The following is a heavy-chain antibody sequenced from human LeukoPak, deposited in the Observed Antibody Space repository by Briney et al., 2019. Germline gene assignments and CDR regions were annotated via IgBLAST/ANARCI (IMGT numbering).Heavy chain of an antibody. V-gene: IGHV3-30-3*01. CDR3: ARGGYYFDY. CDR2: ISYDGSNK. Sequence: PGGSLRLSCAAFGFTFSSYAMHWVRQAPGKGLEWVAVISYDGSNKYYADSVKGRFTISRDNSKNTLYLQMNSLRAEDTAVYYCARGGYYFDYWGQGTLVTVSS. J-gene: IGHJ4*02. D-gene: IGHD1-26*01. CDR1: GFTFSSYA.